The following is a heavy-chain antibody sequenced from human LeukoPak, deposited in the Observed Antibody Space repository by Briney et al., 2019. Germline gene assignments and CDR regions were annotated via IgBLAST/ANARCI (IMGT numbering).Heavy chain of an antibody. V-gene: IGHV3-53*01. D-gene: IGHD6-13*01. CDR2: IYSGGST. J-gene: IGHJ5*02. CDR3: ARFDSSSWYPVGWFDP. CDR1: GFTVSSNY. Sequence: GRSLRLSCAASGFTVSSNYMSWVRQAPGKGLEWVSVIYSGGSTYYADSVKGRFTISRDNSKNTLYLQMNSLRAEDTAVYYCARFDSSSWYPVGWFDPWGQGTLVTVSS.